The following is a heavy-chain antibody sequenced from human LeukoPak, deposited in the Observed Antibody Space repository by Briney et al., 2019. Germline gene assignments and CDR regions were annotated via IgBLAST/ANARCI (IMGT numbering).Heavy chain of an antibody. CDR3: AREDAYDSSGYYRDY. V-gene: IGHV1-2*02. CDR1: GYTLTGYY. D-gene: IGHD3-22*01. J-gene: IGHJ4*02. CDR2: INPNSGGT. Sequence: ASVKVSCKASGYTLTGYYMHWVRQAPGQGLEWMGWINPNSGGTNYAQKFQGRVTMTRDTSISTAYMELSRLRSDDKAVYYCAREDAYDSSGYYRDYWGQGTLVTVSS.